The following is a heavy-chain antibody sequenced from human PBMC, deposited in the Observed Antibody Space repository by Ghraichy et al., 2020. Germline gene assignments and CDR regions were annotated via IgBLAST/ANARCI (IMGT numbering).Heavy chain of an antibody. CDR1: GGSISSGGYY. Sequence: SETLSLTCTVSGGSISSGGYYWSWIRQHPGKGLEWIGYIYYSGSTYYNPSLTSRVTISVDTSKNQFSLKLSSVTAADTAVYYCARVPGSGSPLYYFDYWGQGTLVTVSS. D-gene: IGHD3-10*01. V-gene: IGHV4-31*03. CDR3: ARVPGSGSPLYYFDY. CDR2: IYYSGST. J-gene: IGHJ4*02.